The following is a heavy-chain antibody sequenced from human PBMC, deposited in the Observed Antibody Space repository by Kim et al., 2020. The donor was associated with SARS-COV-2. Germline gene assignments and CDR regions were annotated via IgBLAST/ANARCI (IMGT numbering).Heavy chain of an antibody. CDR2: IKSKTDGGTT. CDR3: TTDKGGGGSFPGWFDP. J-gene: IGHJ5*02. V-gene: IGHV3-15*01. CDR1: GFTFSNAW. Sequence: GGSLRLSCAASGFTFSNAWMSWVRQAPGKGLEWVGRIKSKTDGGTTDYAAPVKGRFTISRDDSKNTLYLQMNSLKTEDTAVYYCTTDKGGGGSFPGWFDPWGQGTLVTVSS. D-gene: IGHD2-15*01.